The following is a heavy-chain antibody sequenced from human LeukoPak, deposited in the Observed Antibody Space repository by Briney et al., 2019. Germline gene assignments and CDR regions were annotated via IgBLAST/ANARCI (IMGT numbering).Heavy chain of an antibody. CDR2: IYYRGST. CDR1: GGSISSSTFY. Sequence: PSGTLSLTCTVSGGSISSSTFYWAWIRQPPGKGLEWIGSIYYRGSTYYEPSLQSRITMSVDTSKDQFSLKLSPVTAADTAIYYCARVSQYYDSSGYSYAFDIWGQGTMVTVSS. J-gene: IGHJ3*02. CDR3: ARVSQYYDSSGYSYAFDI. V-gene: IGHV4-39*07. D-gene: IGHD3-22*01.